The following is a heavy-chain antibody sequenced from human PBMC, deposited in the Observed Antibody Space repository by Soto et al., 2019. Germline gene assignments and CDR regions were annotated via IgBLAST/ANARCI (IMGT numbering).Heavy chain of an antibody. D-gene: IGHD5-12*01. CDR3: VTAVRGYNANGDL. Sequence: PCGSLRLSCVGSGFTFSCYWMGWDRQTPGKGLAWVAPIKVDGTEKYYVDSVKGRFTFSRDNPKTSVYLEMSSLRAEDTAVYFCVTAVRGYNANGDLWGQGTTVTVSS. J-gene: IGHJ6*02. CDR2: IKVDGTEK. V-gene: IGHV3-7*01. CDR1: GFTFSCYW.